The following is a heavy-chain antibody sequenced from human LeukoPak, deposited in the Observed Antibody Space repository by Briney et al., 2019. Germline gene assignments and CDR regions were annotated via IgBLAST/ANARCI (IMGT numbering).Heavy chain of an antibody. CDR1: GFNFTDYY. CDR3: ARDLNPVHLDIQTGFYPPYYGMDV. D-gene: IGHD3-9*01. V-gene: IGHV3-11*01. CDR2: ITTSANTI. Sequence: GGSLRLSCAASGFNFTDYYMNWIRQAPGKGLEWIAFITTSANTIYYADSVKGRFTISRDNAQKSVSLQMNGLTVDDTAVYYCARDLNPVHLDIQTGFYPPYYGMDVWGQGTTVTVSS. J-gene: IGHJ6*02.